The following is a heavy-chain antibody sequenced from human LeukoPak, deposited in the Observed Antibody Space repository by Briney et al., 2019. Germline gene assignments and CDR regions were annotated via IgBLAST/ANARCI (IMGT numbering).Heavy chain of an antibody. D-gene: IGHD2-15*01. J-gene: IGHJ4*02. CDR3: ARRPRRYCSGGSCSDY. CDR1: GGSFSGYY. V-gene: IGHV4-34*01. Sequence: SETLSLTCAVYGGSFSGYYWSWIPQPPGKGLEWIGEINHSGGTSYNSSLQLQLVPQESSHHIRSTNYNSSLKSRVTISVDTSKNQFSLKLSSVTAADTAVYYCARRPRRYCSGGSCSDYWGQGTLVTVSS. CDR2: INHSGGTSYNSSL.